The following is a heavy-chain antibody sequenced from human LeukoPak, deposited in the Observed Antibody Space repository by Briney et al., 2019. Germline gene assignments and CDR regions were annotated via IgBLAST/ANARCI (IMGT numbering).Heavy chain of an antibody. CDR3: AKDGTPLSLIETVVLLCSGAFDI. V-gene: IGHV3-30*02. CDR1: GFIFNSYG. CDR2: IRFDGTVE. D-gene: IGHD2-15*01. J-gene: IGHJ3*02. Sequence: PGGSLRLSCAASGFIFNSYGMHWVRQAPGKGLEWVTFIRFDGTVEYYADSVKGRFTTSRDNSKNTVYLQMNSLRPEDTAVYYCAKDGTPLSLIETVVLLCSGAFDIWGQGTLVTVSS.